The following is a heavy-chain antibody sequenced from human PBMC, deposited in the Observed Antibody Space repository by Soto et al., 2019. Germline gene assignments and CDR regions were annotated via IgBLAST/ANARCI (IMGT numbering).Heavy chain of an antibody. Sequence: QVQLVQSGAEVKKPGASVKVSCKASGYTFTSYGISWVRQAPVQGLEWMGWISAYNGNTNYAQKLQGRVTMSTDTSTSTAYIEVRSLRSDDTAVYYWAISSGTSYIWFDPWGQGTRVTVSS. CDR3: AISSGTSYIWFDP. CDR2: ISAYNGNT. D-gene: IGHD1-26*01. CDR1: GYTFTSYG. J-gene: IGHJ5*02. V-gene: IGHV1-18*01.